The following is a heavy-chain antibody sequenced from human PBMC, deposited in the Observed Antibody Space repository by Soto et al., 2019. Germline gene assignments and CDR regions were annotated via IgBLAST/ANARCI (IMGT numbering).Heavy chain of an antibody. CDR2: ISSSSSYT. J-gene: IGHJ6*02. CDR1: GCTCSDYY. Sequence: PGVSLRLSGAASGCTCSDYYVGWIRQAPGKGRDWVSYISSSSSYTNYADSVKGRFTISRDNAKNSLYLQMNSLRAEDTSVYYRARDEPHLYYYRMDAWGQRPTVTVSS. V-gene: IGHV3-11*06. CDR3: ARDEPHLYYYRMDA.